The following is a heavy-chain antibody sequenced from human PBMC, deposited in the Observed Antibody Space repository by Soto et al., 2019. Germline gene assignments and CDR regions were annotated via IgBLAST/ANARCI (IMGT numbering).Heavy chain of an antibody. Sequence: QVQLEQSGAEVKKPGSSVKVSCKVSGGNFRNFVISWVRQAPGQGLEWMGGVIHNSGTANYAQRFQGRVTITADGSTHAAYMELNNLTSEDTAFYFCARDLGGEATIRFWGQGTLVTVSS. CDR3: ARDLGGEATIRF. J-gene: IGHJ4*02. CDR1: GGNFRNFV. CDR2: VIHNSGTA. D-gene: IGHD3-16*01. V-gene: IGHV1-69*01.